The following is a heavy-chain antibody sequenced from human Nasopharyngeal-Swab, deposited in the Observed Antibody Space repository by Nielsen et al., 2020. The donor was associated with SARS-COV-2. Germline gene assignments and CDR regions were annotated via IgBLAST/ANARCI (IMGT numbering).Heavy chain of an antibody. CDR1: GFTFSSYG. D-gene: IGHD3-3*01. V-gene: IGHV3-33*01. Sequence: GESLKISCAASGFTFSSYGMHWVRQAPGKGLEWVALIWYDGSNKYYADSVKGRFTISRDNSKNTLYLQINSLRAEDTAVYYCARGNDFRSGYHPYYYDYWGQGTVVTVSP. J-gene: IGHJ4*02. CDR2: IWYDGSNK. CDR3: ARGNDFRSGYHPYYYDY.